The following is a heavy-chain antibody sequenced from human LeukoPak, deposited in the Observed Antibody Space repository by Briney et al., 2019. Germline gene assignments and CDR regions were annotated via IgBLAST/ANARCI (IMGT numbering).Heavy chain of an antibody. D-gene: IGHD1-26*01. CDR1: GGSISSYY. CDR2: IYYCGST. V-gene: IGHV4-59*01. CDR3: ARDLGGATFDY. J-gene: IGHJ4*02. Sequence: SETLSLTCTVSGGSISSYYWSWIRQPPGKGLEWIGYIYYCGSTNYNPSLKSRGTISVDTSKNQFSLKLSSVTAADTAVYYCARDLGGATFDYWGQGTLVTVSS.